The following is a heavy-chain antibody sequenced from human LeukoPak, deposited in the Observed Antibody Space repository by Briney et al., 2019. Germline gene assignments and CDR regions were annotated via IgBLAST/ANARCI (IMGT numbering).Heavy chain of an antibody. CDR1: GGSFSGYY. CDR2: INHSGST. V-gene: IGHV4-34*01. CDR3: AREWELHYYYNGMDV. Sequence: SETLSLTCAVYGGSFSGYYWSWIRQPPGKGLEWIGEINHSGSTNYNPSLKSRVTISVDTSKNQFSLKLSSVTAADTAVYYCAREWELHYYYNGMDVWGQGTTVTVSS. D-gene: IGHD1-26*01. J-gene: IGHJ6*02.